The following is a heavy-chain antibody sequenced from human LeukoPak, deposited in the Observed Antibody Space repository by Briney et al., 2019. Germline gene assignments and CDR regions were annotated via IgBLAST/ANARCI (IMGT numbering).Heavy chain of an antibody. CDR2: IYYIGST. J-gene: IGHJ6*03. CDR1: GGSISSYY. V-gene: IGHV4-59*01. Sequence: SETLSLTCTVSGGSISSYYWSWIRQPPGKGLEWIGYIYYIGSTNYNPSLKSRVTISVDTSKNQFSLKLSSVTAADTAVYYCARGPPMTTVTTYYYYYMDVWGKGTTVTVSS. CDR3: ARGPPMTTVTTYYYYYMDV. D-gene: IGHD4-11*01.